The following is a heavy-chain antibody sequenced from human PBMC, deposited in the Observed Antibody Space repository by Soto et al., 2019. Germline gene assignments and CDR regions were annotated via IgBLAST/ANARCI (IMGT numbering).Heavy chain of an antibody. Sequence: GGSLRLSCAASGFTFSSYAMSWVRQAPGKGLEWVSAISGSGGSTYYADSVKGRFTISRDNSKNMLYLQMNSLRAEDTAVYYCAKEAYCTSTSCSTPPYWGQGTLVTVSS. CDR3: AKEAYCTSTSCSTPPY. V-gene: IGHV3-23*01. D-gene: IGHD2-2*01. CDR2: ISGSGGST. J-gene: IGHJ4*02. CDR1: GFTFSSYA.